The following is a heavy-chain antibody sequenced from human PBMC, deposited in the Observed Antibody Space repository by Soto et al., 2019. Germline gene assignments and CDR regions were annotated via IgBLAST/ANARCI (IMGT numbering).Heavy chain of an antibody. CDR3: AILPQLAQLGSYYFDY. Sequence: ASVTVSFKASGYTFTSYAMHWVRQAPGQRLEWMGWINAGNGNTKYSQKFQGRVTITRDTSASTAYMELSSLRSEDTAVYYCAILPQLAQLGSYYFDYWGQGTLVTVSS. V-gene: IGHV1-3*01. J-gene: IGHJ4*02. D-gene: IGHD6-6*01. CDR1: GYTFTSYA. CDR2: INAGNGNT.